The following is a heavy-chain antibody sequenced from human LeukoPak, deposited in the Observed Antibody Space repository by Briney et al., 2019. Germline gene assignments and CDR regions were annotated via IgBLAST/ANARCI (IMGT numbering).Heavy chain of an antibody. CDR2: INPNSGGT. V-gene: IGHV1-2*02. CDR3: ARETDSSGYSPGY. D-gene: IGHD3-22*01. CDR1: GYTLTELS. J-gene: IGHJ4*02. Sequence: ASVKVSCKVSGYTLTELSMHWVRQAPGQGLEWMGWINPNSGGTNYAQKFQGRVTMTRDTSISTAYMELSRLRSDDTAVYYCARETDSSGYSPGYWGQGTLVTVSS.